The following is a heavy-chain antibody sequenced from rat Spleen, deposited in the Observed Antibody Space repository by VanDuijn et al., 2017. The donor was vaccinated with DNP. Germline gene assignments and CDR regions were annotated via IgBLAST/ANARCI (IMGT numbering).Heavy chain of an antibody. CDR3: TRSLSYTYYGYFDY. J-gene: IGHJ2*01. CDR1: GFSLTSYA. V-gene: IGHV2-6*01. D-gene: IGHD1-9*01. CDR2: ISSGGST. Sequence: QVQLKESGPGLVQPSQTLSLTCTVSGFSLTSYAVTWFRQPPGKGLEWIATISSGGSTDYNSDLKSRLSISRDTSKSQVFLKMNSLQADDTGTYYCTRSLSYTYYGYFDYWGQGVMVTVSS.